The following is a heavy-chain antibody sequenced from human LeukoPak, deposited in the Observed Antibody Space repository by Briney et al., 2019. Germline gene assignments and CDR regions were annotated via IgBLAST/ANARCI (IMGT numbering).Heavy chain of an antibody. J-gene: IGHJ6*02. CDR3: ARPTSIIPASNIYYYYYAIDV. CDR1: GYTFTSYY. V-gene: IGHV1-46*01. D-gene: IGHD2-2*01. Sequence: APVKVSCKASGYTFTSYYMHWVRQAPGQGLEWMGIINPSGGTTTYAQKFQGRVTMTRDTPTSTVYMELSSMRSEDTAVYYCARPTSIIPASNIYYYYYAIDVWGQGTTVTVSS. CDR2: INPSGGTT.